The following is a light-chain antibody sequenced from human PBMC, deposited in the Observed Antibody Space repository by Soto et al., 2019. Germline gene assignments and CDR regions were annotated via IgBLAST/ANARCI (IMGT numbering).Light chain of an antibody. J-gene: IGKJ1*01. CDR3: PQYGSSGT. V-gene: IGKV3-20*01. Sequence: EIVLTQSPGTLSLSPGERATLSCRASQSVSNNYLAWYQQKPGQAPRLLIYGASNRDTGIPDRFTGSGSGTDFTLTISRLEPEDFAVYYCPQYGSSGTFGQGTKVEIK. CDR2: GAS. CDR1: QSVSNNY.